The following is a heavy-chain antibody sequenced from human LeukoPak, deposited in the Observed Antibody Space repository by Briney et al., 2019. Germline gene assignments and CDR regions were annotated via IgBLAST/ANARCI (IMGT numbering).Heavy chain of an antibody. CDR1: GGSISSYY. J-gene: IGHJ5*02. CDR2: IYYSGST. D-gene: IGHD5-18*01. CDR3: ARVYSYGLRGYWFDP. V-gene: IGHV4-59*01. Sequence: PSETLSLTCTVSGGSISSYYWSWIRQPPGRGLEWIGYIYYSGSTNYNPSLKSRVTISVDTSKNQFSLKLSSVTAADTAVYYCARVYSYGLRGYWFDPWGQGTLVTVSS.